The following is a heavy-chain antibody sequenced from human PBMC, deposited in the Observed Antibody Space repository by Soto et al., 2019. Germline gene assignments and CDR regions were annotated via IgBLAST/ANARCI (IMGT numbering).Heavy chain of an antibody. V-gene: IGHV3-23*01. D-gene: IGHD3-22*01. CDR2: ISGSGGST. J-gene: IGHJ4*02. Sequence: QTGGSLRLSCAASGFTFSSYAMSWVRQAPGKGLEWVSAISGSGGSTYYADSVKGRFTISRDNSKNTLYLQMNSLRAEDTAVYYCAKVPLARPRIDSSGPYFDYWGQGTLVTVSS. CDR3: AKVPLARPRIDSSGPYFDY. CDR1: GFTFSSYA.